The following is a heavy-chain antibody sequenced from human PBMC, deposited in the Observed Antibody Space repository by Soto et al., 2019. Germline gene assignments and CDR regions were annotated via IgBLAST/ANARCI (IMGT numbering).Heavy chain of an antibody. CDR2: TYYRSKWYY. CDR1: GYSVSSNSAT. V-gene: IGHV6-1*01. CDR3: ARALSGSYYIFDY. D-gene: IGHD3-10*01. Sequence: SQTLSLTCAMSGYSVSSNSATWNWIRQSPSRGLEWLGRTYYRSKWYYDYAVSVKSRVSIDPDTAKNQLSLQLKSVTPEDTAVYYCARALSGSYYIFDYWGQGTSVTVSS. J-gene: IGHJ4*02.